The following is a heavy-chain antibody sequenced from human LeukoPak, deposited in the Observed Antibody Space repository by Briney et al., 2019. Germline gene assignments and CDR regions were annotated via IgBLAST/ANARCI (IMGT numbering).Heavy chain of an antibody. CDR2: IYHSGST. CDR3: ARYNDGVANFDY. J-gene: IGHJ4*02. V-gene: IGHV4-38-2*01. CDR1: GYSISSGYY. Sequence: SSETLSLTCAVSGYSISSGYYWGWIRQPPGKGLEWIGSIYHSGSTYYNPSLKSRVTISVDTSKNQFSLKLSSVTAADTAVYYCARYNDGVANFDYWGQGTLVTVSS. D-gene: IGHD3-3*01.